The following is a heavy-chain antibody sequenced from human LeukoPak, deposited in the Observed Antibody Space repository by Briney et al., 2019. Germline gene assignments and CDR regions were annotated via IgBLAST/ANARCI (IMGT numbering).Heavy chain of an antibody. V-gene: IGHV1-46*01. D-gene: IGHD3-22*01. CDR3: ARTYYYDSSGYIAGGGGLDY. J-gene: IGHJ4*02. CDR1: GYTFTSYY. CDR2: INPSGGST. Sequence: GASVKVSCKASGYTFTSYYMHWVRQAPGQGLEWMGIINPSGGSTSYAQKFQGRVTMTRDTSTSTVYMELSSLRSEDTAVYYCARTYYYDSSGYIAGGGGLDYWGQGTLVTVSS.